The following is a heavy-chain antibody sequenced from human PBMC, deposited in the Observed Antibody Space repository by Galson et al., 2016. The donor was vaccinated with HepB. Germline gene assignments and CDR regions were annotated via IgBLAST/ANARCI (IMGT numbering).Heavy chain of an antibody. J-gene: IGHJ3*02. Sequence: QSGAEVKKPGESLKISCKVSGYSFTKHWIDWVRQMPGKGLEWMGRIDPSDSYTNYGPTFKGHVTISTDRATNPASLQWSSRKVSDTGIYFCARQGFCSGSNCRGDAFDIWGQGTTVTVSS. CDR1: GYSFTKHW. D-gene: IGHD2-15*01. CDR3: ARQGFCSGSNCRGDAFDI. CDR2: IDPSDSYT. V-gene: IGHV5-10-1*01.